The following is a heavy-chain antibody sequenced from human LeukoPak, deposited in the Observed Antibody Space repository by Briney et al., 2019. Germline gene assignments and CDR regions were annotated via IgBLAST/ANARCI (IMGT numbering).Heavy chain of an antibody. CDR2: ISSSSSYI. CDR3: ARENKPVRGYSSGYYSDY. V-gene: IGHV3-21*01. CDR1: GFTFSSYN. D-gene: IGHD3-22*01. Sequence: PGGSLRLSCAASGFTFSSYNMNWVRQAPGKGLEWVSSISSSSSYIYYADSVKGRFTISRDNAKNSLYLQMNSLRAEDTAVYYCARENKPVRGYSSGYYSDYWGQGTLVTVSS. J-gene: IGHJ4*02.